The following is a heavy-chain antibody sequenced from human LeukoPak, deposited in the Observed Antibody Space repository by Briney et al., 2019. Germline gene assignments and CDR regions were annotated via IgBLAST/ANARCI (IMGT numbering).Heavy chain of an antibody. Sequence: SETLSLTCTVSGGSVSSGSYYWSWIRQPPGKGLEWIGYIYYSGSTNYNPSLKSRVTISVDTSKNQFSLKLSSVTAADPAVYYCAREGVYCDDVWSLDYWGQGTLVTVSS. CDR1: GGSVSSGSYY. D-gene: IGHD4-17*01. CDR2: IYYSGST. CDR3: AREGVYCDDVWSLDY. V-gene: IGHV4-61*01. J-gene: IGHJ4*02.